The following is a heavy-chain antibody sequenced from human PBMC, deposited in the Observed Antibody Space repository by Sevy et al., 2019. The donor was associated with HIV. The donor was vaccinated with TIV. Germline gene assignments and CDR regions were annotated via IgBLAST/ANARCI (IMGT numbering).Heavy chain of an antibody. Sequence: ASVKVSCKTSGYTFVTYGISWVRQVPGQGPQWMGWISGNDGSTREAQIFQDRVTMTTDRTTSTAYMEVRRLRSDDTAVYYCVRDANYDSESSGYPFDAWGQGTLVTVSS. J-gene: IGHJ4*02. V-gene: IGHV1-18*01. CDR3: VRDANYDSESSGYPFDA. CDR2: ISGNDGST. CDR1: GYTFVTYG. D-gene: IGHD3-22*01.